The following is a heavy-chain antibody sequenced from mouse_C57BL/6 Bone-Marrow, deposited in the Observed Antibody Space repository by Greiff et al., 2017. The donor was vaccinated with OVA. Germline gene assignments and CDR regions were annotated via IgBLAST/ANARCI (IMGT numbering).Heavy chain of an antibody. Sequence: EVKVVESGGGLVKPGGSLKLSCAASGFTFSSYAMSWVRQTPEKRLEWVATISDGGSYTYYPDNVKGRFTISRDNAKNNLYLQMSHLKSEDTAMYYCARAPYYSNYFDYWGQGTTLPVSS. D-gene: IGHD2-5*01. V-gene: IGHV5-4*03. J-gene: IGHJ2*01. CDR1: GFTFSSYA. CDR3: ARAPYYSNYFDY. CDR2: ISDGGSYT.